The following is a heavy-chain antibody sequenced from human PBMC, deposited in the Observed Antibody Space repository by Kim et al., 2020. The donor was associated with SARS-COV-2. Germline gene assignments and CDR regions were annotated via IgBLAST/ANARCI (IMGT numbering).Heavy chain of an antibody. CDR3: ARAWGGYCSSTSCYRAILDDY. CDR1: GYTFTGYY. J-gene: IGHJ4*02. Sequence: ASVKVSCKASGYTFTGYYMHWVRQAPGQGLEWMGWINPNSGGTNYAQKFQGRVTMTRDTSISTAYMELSRLRSDDTAVYYCARAWGGYCSSTSCYRAILDDYWGQGTLVTVSS. D-gene: IGHD2-2*01. CDR2: INPNSGGT. V-gene: IGHV1-2*02.